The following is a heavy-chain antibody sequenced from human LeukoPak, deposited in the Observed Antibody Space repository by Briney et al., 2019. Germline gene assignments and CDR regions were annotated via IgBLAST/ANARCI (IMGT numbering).Heavy chain of an antibody. J-gene: IGHJ4*02. CDR1: GFSFSSHA. CDR3: AKDVRGYNRPVDY. V-gene: IGHV3-23*01. Sequence: GGSLRLSCAASGFSFSSHAMNWVRQALGKGLEWVSSISGSGSGTDYADSVKGRFTISRDNSKNTLYLQINSLRAEDTAVYYCAKDVRGYNRPVDYWGQGTLVTVSS. CDR2: ISGSGSGT. D-gene: IGHD3-10*02.